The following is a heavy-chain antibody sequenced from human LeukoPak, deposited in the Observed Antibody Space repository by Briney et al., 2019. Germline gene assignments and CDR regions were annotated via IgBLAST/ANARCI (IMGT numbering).Heavy chain of an antibody. D-gene: IGHD3-16*02. J-gene: IGHJ4*02. CDR3: ARGGSVGGIAAALDY. CDR1: GGSISSFY. Sequence: SETLSLTCTVSGGSISSFYRSWIRQPPGKGLEWIGYIYYSGSTDYNPSLKSRVTISLDTSKNQFSLKLSSVSAADTAVYYCARGGSVGGIAAALDYWGQGTLVTVSS. CDR2: IYYSGST. V-gene: IGHV4-59*01.